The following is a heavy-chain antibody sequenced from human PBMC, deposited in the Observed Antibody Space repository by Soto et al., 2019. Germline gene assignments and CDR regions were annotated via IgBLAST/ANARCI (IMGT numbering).Heavy chain of an antibody. CDR1: GFTFSSYA. Sequence: GESLKISCAASGFTFSSYAMSWVRQAPGKGLEWVSAISGSGGSTYYADYVKGRFTISRDNSKNTLYLQMNSLRAEDTAVYYCVGAAYCGGDCYSCCYYYGMDVWGQGTTVTVSS. CDR2: ISGSGGST. CDR3: VGAAYCGGDCYSCCYYYGMDV. J-gene: IGHJ6*02. V-gene: IGHV3-23*01. D-gene: IGHD2-21*02.